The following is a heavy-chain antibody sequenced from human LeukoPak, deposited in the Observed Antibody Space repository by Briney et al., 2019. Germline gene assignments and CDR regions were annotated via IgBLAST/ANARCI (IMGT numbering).Heavy chain of an antibody. CDR1: GGSISSSSYY. J-gene: IGHJ4*02. D-gene: IGHD2-21*01. V-gene: IGHV4-39*01. Sequence: PSETLSLTCTVSGGSISSSSYYWGWIRQPPGKGLEWIGSIYYSGSTYYNPSLKSRVTISVDTSKNQFSLKLSSVTAADTAVYYCARKPYCGGDCCPEFDYWGQGTLVTVSS. CDR2: IYYSGST. CDR3: ARKPYCGGDCCPEFDY.